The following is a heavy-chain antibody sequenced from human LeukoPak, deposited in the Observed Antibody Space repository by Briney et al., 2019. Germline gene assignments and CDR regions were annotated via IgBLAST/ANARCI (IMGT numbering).Heavy chain of an antibody. CDR1: GFTFSSYW. CDR3: AKDLPRESRGYSYGYPNYYYYYGMDV. D-gene: IGHD5-18*01. Sequence: GGSLRLSCAASGFTFSSYWMHWVRQAPGKGLVWVSRVNSDGSSTTYADSVKGRFTISRDNSKNTLYLQMNSLRAEDTAVYYCAKDLPRESRGYSYGYPNYYYYYGMDVWGQGTTVTVSS. CDR2: VNSDGSST. V-gene: IGHV3-74*01. J-gene: IGHJ6*02.